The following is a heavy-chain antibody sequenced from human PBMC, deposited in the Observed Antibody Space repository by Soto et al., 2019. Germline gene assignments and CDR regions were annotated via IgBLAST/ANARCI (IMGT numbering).Heavy chain of an antibody. D-gene: IGHD6-13*01. Sequence: QLQLQESGPGLVKPSGTLSLTCAVSSGSISSSNWWSWVRQPPGKGLEWIGEIYHSGSTNYNPSLKSRVTLSVDKSKNQFSLKLSSVTAADTAVYYCASTYSSSWYYFDYWGQGTLVTVSS. CDR2: IYHSGST. J-gene: IGHJ4*02. CDR3: ASTYSSSWYYFDY. CDR1: SGSISSSNW. V-gene: IGHV4-4*02.